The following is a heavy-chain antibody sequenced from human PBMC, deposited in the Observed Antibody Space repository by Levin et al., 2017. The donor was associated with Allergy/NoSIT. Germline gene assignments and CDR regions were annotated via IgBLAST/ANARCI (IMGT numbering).Heavy chain of an antibody. J-gene: IGHJ3*02. D-gene: IGHD6-13*01. CDR2: IIPISGAS. Sequence: SVKVSCKASGGTFNTFAISWVRQAPGQGLEWVGDIIPISGASLYAQKFQGRVTITADESTSTAYMDLSSLRSEDTAVYYCARKDTTSWSDAFDIWGQGTMVIVSS. CDR1: GGTFNTFA. CDR3: ARKDTTSWSDAFDI. V-gene: IGHV1-69*13.